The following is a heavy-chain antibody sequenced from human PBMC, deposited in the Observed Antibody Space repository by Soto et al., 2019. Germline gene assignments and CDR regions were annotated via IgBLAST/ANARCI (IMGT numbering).Heavy chain of an antibody. Sequence: RPSLRLSCVASGFSFSSYALSLDRQAPGKGLGWVAVISGTADSTYYAHSVKGRFTISRDNSKNTLFLQMNSLRVEDTAIYYCAKDREREVWYEGDWGQGT. CDR3: AKDREREVWYEGD. J-gene: IGHJ4*02. CDR1: GFSFSSYA. CDR2: ISGTADST. V-gene: IGHV3-23*01. D-gene: IGHD6-13*01.